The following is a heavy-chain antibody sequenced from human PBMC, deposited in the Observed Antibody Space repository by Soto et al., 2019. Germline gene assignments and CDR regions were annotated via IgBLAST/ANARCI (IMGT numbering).Heavy chain of an antibody. CDR2: IKQGGSEK. J-gene: IGHJ4*02. CDR3: ARVPYSSGYYFYE. D-gene: IGHD3-22*01. V-gene: IGHV3-7*01. Sequence: PGGSLRLSCAASGFTFSSYWMSWVRQAPGKGLEWVANIKQGGSEKYYVDSVKGRFTISRDNAKNSLYLQMNSLRVEDTAGYYWARVPYSSGYYFYEWGQGTLVTVYS. CDR1: GFTFSSYW.